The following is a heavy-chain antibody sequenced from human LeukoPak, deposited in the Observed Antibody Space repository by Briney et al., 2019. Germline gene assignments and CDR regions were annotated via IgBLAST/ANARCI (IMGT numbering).Heavy chain of an antibody. CDR1: GGSFSGYY. CDR2: INHSGST. V-gene: IGHV4-34*01. CDR3: ARDPPGGGYSDY. Sequence: KPSETLSLTCAVYGGSFSGYYWSWIRQPPGKGLGWIGEINHSGSTNYNPSLKSRVTISVDTSKNQFSLKLSSVTAADTAVYYCARDPPGGGYSDYWGQGTLVTISS. D-gene: IGHD4-23*01. J-gene: IGHJ4*02.